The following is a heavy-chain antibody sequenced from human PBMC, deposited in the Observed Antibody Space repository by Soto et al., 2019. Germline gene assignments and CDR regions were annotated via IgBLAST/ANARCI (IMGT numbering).Heavy chain of an antibody. J-gene: IGHJ3*02. CDR1: GGSISSSAYY. CDR2: IHYSGNV. D-gene: IGHD1-26*01. Sequence: QLQLQESGPGLVKPSETLSLTCTVSGGSISSSAYYWGWIRQPPGKGLEWIGSIHYSGNVDYNPSFRSRVTISVDESNNQLYLELTSVTAADSTVLYCSGTLPFGGSSSSDAVYTWGQGTMVTVSS. V-gene: IGHV4-39*01. CDR3: SGTLPFGGSSSSDAVYT.